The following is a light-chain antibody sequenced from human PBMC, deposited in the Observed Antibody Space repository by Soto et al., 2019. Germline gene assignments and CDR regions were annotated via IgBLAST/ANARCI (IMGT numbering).Light chain of an antibody. V-gene: IGKV3-20*01. J-gene: IGKJ4*01. CDR3: QQYGRSLS. Sequence: IGLPQSPGTLSLSPGERATLSCRASQRVSGSYLAWYQQKPGQAPRLLIYGASNRATGIPDRFSGSGSGTDFTLTISRLEPEDFAVYYCQQYGRSLSFGGGTKVDIK. CDR1: QRVSGSY. CDR2: GAS.